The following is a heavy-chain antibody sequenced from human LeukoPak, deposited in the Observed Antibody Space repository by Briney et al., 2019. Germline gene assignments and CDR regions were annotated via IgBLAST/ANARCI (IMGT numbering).Heavy chain of an antibody. J-gene: IGHJ4*02. CDR3: ARDKLAVAGSADY. Sequence: GGSLRLACAASGFTFSSYSMNWVRQAPGKGLEWVSSISSSSSYIYYADSVKGRFTISRDNAKNSLYLQMNSLRAEDTAVYYCARDKLAVAGSADYWGQGTLVTVSS. V-gene: IGHV3-21*01. CDR2: ISSSSSYI. CDR1: GFTFSSYS. D-gene: IGHD6-19*01.